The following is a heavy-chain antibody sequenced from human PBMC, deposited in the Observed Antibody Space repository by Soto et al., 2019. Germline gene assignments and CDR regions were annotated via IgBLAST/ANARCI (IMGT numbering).Heavy chain of an antibody. CDR2: TYYRSKWYN. D-gene: IGHD3-10*01. V-gene: IGHV6-1*01. Sequence: PSQTLSLTCAISGYSVSSNSAAWNWIRQSPSRGLEWLGRTYYRSKWYNDYAVSVKSRITIDPDTSKNQFSLQLNSVTPEDTAVYYCARDHQSDYRSGSYSRYNWFDPSGQGTLVTLSS. CDR1: GYSVSSNSAA. J-gene: IGHJ5*02. CDR3: ARDHQSDYRSGSYSRYNWFDP.